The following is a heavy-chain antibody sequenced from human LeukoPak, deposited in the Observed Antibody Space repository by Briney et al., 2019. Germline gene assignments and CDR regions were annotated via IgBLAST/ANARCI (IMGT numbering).Heavy chain of an antibody. V-gene: IGHV3-48*03. J-gene: IGHJ6*02. CDR2: ISSSGSTI. CDR3: ARIPNCSGGSCYVVHYYYGMDV. Sequence: GGSLRLSCAASGFTFSSYEMNWVRQAPGKGLEWVSYISSSGSTIYYADSVKGRFTISRDNAKNSLYLQMNSLRAEDTAVYYCARIPNCSGGSCYVVHYYYGMDVWGQGTTGTVSS. D-gene: IGHD2-15*01. CDR1: GFTFSSYE.